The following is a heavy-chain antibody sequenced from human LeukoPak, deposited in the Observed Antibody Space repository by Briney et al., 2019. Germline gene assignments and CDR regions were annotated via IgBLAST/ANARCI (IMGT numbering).Heavy chain of an antibody. Sequence: SETLSLTCAVYGGSFSGYYWSWIRQPPGKGLEWIGEINHSGSTNYNPSLKTRVTISVDTSKNPFSLKLSSVTAAGTALYYCARVEYCSITRGYPSAFDIWGQGTMVTVSS. CDR2: INHSGST. J-gene: IGHJ3*02. D-gene: IGHD2-2*01. CDR3: ARVEYCSITRGYPSAFDI. CDR1: GGSFSGYY. V-gene: IGHV4-34*01.